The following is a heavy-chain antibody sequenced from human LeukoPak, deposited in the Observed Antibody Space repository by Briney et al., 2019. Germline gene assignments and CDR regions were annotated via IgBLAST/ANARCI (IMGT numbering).Heavy chain of an antibody. CDR3: AKEGYCSGGSCYSPYYFDY. CDR1: GFTFSSYG. D-gene: IGHD2-15*01. Sequence: GGSLRLSCAASGFTFSSYGMHWVRQAPGKELEWVAFIRYDGSNKYYADSVKGRFTISRDNSKNTLYLQMNSLRAEDTAVYYCAKEGYCSGGSCYSPYYFDYWGQGTLVTVSS. J-gene: IGHJ4*02. V-gene: IGHV3-30*02. CDR2: IRYDGSNK.